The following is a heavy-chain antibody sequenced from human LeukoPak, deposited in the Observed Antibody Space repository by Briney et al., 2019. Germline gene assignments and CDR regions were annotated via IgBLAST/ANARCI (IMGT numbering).Heavy chain of an antibody. CDR2: ISGSGGST. D-gene: IGHD3-22*01. CDR3: AKGSGYYDSSGYSYY. Sequence: GGSLRLSCAASGFTFSSYAMSWVRQAPGKGLEWVSAISGSGGSTYYADSVKGRFTISRDNSKNTLYLQMNSLRAEDTAVYYCAKGSGYYDSSGYSYYWGQGTLVTVSS. V-gene: IGHV3-23*01. J-gene: IGHJ4*02. CDR1: GFTFSSYA.